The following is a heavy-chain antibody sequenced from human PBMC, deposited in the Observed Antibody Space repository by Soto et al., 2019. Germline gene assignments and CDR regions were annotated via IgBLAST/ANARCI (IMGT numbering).Heavy chain of an antibody. V-gene: IGHV4-39*01. Sequence: SETLSLTCTVSGGSISSSSYYWGWIRQPPGKGLEWIGSIYYSGSTYYKPSLKSRVTISVDTSKNQYSLKLTYVTAADTAEYNCARTKPLYSSGWYSDYFDYWGQGTLVTVSS. J-gene: IGHJ4*02. D-gene: IGHD6-19*01. CDR1: GGSISSSSYY. CDR3: ARTKPLYSSGWYSDYFDY. CDR2: IYYSGST.